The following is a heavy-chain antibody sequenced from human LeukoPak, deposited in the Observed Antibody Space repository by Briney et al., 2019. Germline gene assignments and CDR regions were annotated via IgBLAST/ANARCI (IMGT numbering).Heavy chain of an antibody. Sequence: GGSLRLSCAASGFTFSSYAMHWVRQAPGKGLEYVSAISSNGGSTYYANSVKGRFTISRDNSKNTLYLQMGSLRAEDMAVYYCARGSSSSSDNWFDPWGQGTLDTVSS. V-gene: IGHV3-64*01. CDR1: GFTFSSYA. J-gene: IGHJ5*02. CDR3: ARGSSSSSDNWFDP. CDR2: ISSNGGST. D-gene: IGHD6-6*01.